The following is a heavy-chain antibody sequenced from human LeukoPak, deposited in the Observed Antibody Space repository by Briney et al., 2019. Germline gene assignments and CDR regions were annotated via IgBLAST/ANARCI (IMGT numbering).Heavy chain of an antibody. D-gene: IGHD1-26*01. Sequence: PGGSLRLSCAASGFTFSSYNMNWVRQAPGRGLDWVSSISTTSNYIYYADSVKGRFTISRDNAKNSLYLQMNSLRAEDTAVYYCARVHSGSPHWGQGTLVTVSS. CDR1: GFTFSSYN. V-gene: IGHV3-21*01. J-gene: IGHJ4*02. CDR3: ARVHSGSPH. CDR2: ISTTSNYI.